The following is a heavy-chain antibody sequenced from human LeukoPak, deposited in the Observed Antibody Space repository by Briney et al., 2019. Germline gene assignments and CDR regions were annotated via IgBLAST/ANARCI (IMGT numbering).Heavy chain of an antibody. J-gene: IGHJ4*02. V-gene: IGHV3-43*02. CDR3: AKESGKFDY. Sequence: GGSLRLSCVASGLPIADFAMHWVRQAPGKGLEWVSLISGDGVSTFYADSVEGRFSISRDNSKNSLYLEMNSLRTEDAAMYYCAKESGKFDYWGQGTLVAVSS. CDR1: GLPIADFA. CDR2: ISGDGVST.